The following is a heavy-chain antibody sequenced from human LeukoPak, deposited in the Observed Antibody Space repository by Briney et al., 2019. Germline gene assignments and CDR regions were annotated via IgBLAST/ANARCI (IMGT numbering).Heavy chain of an antibody. J-gene: IGHJ5*02. V-gene: IGHV1-2*02. CDR2: INSNSGGT. Sequence: ASVKVSCKASGYTFTGYYMHWVRQAPGQGLEWMGWINSNSGGTNYAQKFQGRVTMIRDTSISTAYMELSRLRSDDTAVYYCARDGTYCSSTSCYPSLSWFDPWGQGTLVTVSS. CDR3: ARDGTYCSSTSCYPSLSWFDP. CDR1: GYTFTGYY. D-gene: IGHD2-2*01.